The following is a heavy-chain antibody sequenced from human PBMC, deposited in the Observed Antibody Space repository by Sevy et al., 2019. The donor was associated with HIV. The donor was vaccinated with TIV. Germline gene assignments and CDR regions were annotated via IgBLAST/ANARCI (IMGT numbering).Heavy chain of an antibody. V-gene: IGHV4-4*07. Sequence: SETLSLTCTVSGGSVSGFRWSWIRQSAGKGLEWIGRMYNSEKTYNPSLKSRVTMSVDTYRDQFSLKLSSVTAADTAVYYCARVIPGDIFYYGMDVWGQGTTVTVSS. J-gene: IGHJ6*02. CDR2: MYNSEKT. CDR1: GGSVSGFR. D-gene: IGHD3-9*01. CDR3: ARVIPGDIFYYGMDV.